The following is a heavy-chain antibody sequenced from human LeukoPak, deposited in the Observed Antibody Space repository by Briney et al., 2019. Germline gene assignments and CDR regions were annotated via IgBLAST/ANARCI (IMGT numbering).Heavy chain of an antibody. Sequence: SETLSLTCTVSGGSVSSGGYYWVWIRQRPGKGLEWIGYIYYSGSTNYNPSLKSRVTISVDTSKNQFSLKLSSVTAADTAVYYCARQQGLQYYYGMDVWGQGTTVTVSS. V-gene: IGHV4-61*08. CDR1: GGSVSSGGYY. J-gene: IGHJ6*02. D-gene: IGHD4-11*01. CDR2: IYYSGST. CDR3: ARQQGLQYYYGMDV.